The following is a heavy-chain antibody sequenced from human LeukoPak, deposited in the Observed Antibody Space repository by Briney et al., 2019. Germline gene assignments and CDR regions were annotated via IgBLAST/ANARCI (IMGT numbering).Heavy chain of an antibody. Sequence: PGGSLRLSCAGSGFTFHHDAIHWVRQVPGRGLEWVSGISWNSAYIGYADSVKGRFTISRDNAKNSVYLQMNSLRAEDTAVYYCARVGQQLAFDYWGQGTLVTVSS. D-gene: IGHD6-13*01. J-gene: IGHJ4*02. CDR1: GFTFHHDA. CDR3: ARVGQQLAFDY. V-gene: IGHV3-9*01. CDR2: ISWNSAYI.